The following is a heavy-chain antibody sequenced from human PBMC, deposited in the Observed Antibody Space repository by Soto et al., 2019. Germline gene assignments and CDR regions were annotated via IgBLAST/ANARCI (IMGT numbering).Heavy chain of an antibody. Sequence: KVSCKASGGTFSSYAISWVRQAPGQGLEWMGGIIPIFGTANYAQKFQGRVTITADESTSTAYMELSSLRSEDTAVYYCAREAGIAAFEESQRGYYGMDVWGQGTTVTVSS. CDR1: GGTFSSYA. D-gene: IGHD6-13*01. J-gene: IGHJ6*02. CDR3: AREAGIAAFEESQRGYYGMDV. CDR2: IIPIFGTA. V-gene: IGHV1-69*01.